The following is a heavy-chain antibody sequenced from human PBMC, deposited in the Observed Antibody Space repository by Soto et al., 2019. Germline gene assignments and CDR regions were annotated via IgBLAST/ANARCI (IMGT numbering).Heavy chain of an antibody. J-gene: IGHJ4*02. CDR2: INHSGST. D-gene: IGHD6-19*01. V-gene: IGHV4-34*01. Sequence: QVHLQQWGAGLLKPSETLSLTCAVYGGSFSGYYWSWIRQPPGKGLEWIGEINHSGSTNYNPSLKTRVTISVGTSKNQFSLKLSAVTAADTAVYYCASQEDEQCLVRPRGDYWGPGTLVTVSS. CDR3: ASQEDEQCLVRPRGDY. CDR1: GGSFSGYY.